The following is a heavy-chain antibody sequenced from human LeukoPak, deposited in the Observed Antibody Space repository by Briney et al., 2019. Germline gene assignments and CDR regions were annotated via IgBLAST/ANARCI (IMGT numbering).Heavy chain of an antibody. V-gene: IGHV3-23*01. CDR3: ARDPMTAAGSKDGMDV. CDR1: GFTFSSYS. D-gene: IGHD6-13*01. J-gene: IGHJ6*02. Sequence: GGSLRLSCAASGFTFSSYSMNWVRQAPGKGLEWVSAISGSGGSTYYADSVKSRFTISRDNSKNTLYLQMNSLRAEDTAVYYCARDPMTAAGSKDGMDVWGQGTTVTVSS. CDR2: ISGSGGST.